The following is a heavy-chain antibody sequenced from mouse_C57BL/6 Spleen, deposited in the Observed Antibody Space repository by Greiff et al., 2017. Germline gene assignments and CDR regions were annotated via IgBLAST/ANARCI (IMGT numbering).Heavy chain of an antibody. CDR2: IYPGDGDT. Sequence: QVHVKQSGPELVKPGASVKISCKASGYAFSSSWMNWVKQRPGKGLEWIGRIYPGDGDTNYNGKFKGKATLTADKSSSTAYMQLSSLTSEDSAVYFCARMDYGTPRFAYWGQGTLVTVSA. CDR3: ARMDYGTPRFAY. D-gene: IGHD1-1*01. V-gene: IGHV1-82*01. J-gene: IGHJ3*01. CDR1: GYAFSSSW.